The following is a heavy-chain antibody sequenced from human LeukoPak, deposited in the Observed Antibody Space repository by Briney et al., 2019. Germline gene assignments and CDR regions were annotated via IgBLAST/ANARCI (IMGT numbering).Heavy chain of an antibody. D-gene: IGHD2-2*01. V-gene: IGHV3-30*18. J-gene: IGHJ5*02. CDR3: AKSRSLVVPAAIGGPWFDP. CDR1: GFTFSGYG. CDR2: ISYDGSNK. Sequence: GGSLRLSCAASGFTFSGYGMHWVRQAPGKGLEWVAVISYDGSNKYYADSVKGRFTISRDNSKNTLYLQMNSLRAEDTAVYYCAKSRSLVVPAAIGGPWFDPWGQGTLVTVSS.